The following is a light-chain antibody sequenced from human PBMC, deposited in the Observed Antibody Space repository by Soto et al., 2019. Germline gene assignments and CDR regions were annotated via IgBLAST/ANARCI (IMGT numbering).Light chain of an antibody. V-gene: IGKV1-39*01. CDR1: QGISSF. Sequence: IPLTQSRACLSSSVSDSVTITCRATQGISSFLAWYQQKPGKAPKLLIYVASSLQSGVPPRFSGSGSGRDFTLTISSLRPEDIATYFCQQSYTSPPWTFGQGTKVDIK. CDR2: VAS. CDR3: QQSYTSPPWT. J-gene: IGKJ1*01.